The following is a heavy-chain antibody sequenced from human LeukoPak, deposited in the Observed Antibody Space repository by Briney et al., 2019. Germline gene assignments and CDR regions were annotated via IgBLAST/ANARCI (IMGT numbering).Heavy chain of an antibody. CDR3: ARGGFPRGDYYGMDV. Sequence: GGSLRLSCAASGFTFSSYDMHWVRQATGKGLEWVSAIGTAGDTYYPGSVKGRFTISRENAKNSLYLQMNSLRAGDTAVYYCARGGFPRGDYYGMDVWGQGTTVTISS. V-gene: IGHV3-13*01. CDR2: IGTAGDT. CDR1: GFTFSSYD. J-gene: IGHJ6*02.